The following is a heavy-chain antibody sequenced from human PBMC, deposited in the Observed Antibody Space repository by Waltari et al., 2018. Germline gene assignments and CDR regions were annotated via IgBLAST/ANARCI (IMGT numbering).Heavy chain of an antibody. CDR1: GFSLSSFG. J-gene: IGHJ5*02. CDR2: AFFDGIKT. D-gene: IGHD3-10*01. V-gene: IGHV3-30*18. CDR3: AKDAFGNTYLDH. Sequence: QVQLVESGGGVVQPGMSLRLSCAASGFSLSSFGMHWVRQAPGKGLEWVGLAFFDGIKTDYADSVRGRFTISRDNSKNTLYLDINNLRVDDTGIYYCAKDAFGNTYLDHWGQGTVVTVSS.